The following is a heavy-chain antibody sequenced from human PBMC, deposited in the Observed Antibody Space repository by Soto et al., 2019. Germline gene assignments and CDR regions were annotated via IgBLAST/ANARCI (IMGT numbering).Heavy chain of an antibody. CDR3: AIYGRGRDTFDY. Sequence: ASVKVSCKASGYTFTSYAMHWVRQAPGQRLEWMGWINAGNGKTKYSQKFQGRVTITRDTAASTAYMELSSLTSEDTAVYYCAIYGRGRDTFDYWGQRTLVTVSS. V-gene: IGHV1-3*01. CDR2: INAGNGKT. CDR1: GYTFTSYA. D-gene: IGHD4-17*01. J-gene: IGHJ4*02.